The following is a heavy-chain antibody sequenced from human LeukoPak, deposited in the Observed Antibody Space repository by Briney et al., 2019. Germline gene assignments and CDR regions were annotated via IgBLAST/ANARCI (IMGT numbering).Heavy chain of an antibody. CDR3: ARGGYCSGGSCYGDAFDI. CDR2: MNPNSGNT. D-gene: IGHD2-15*01. Sequence: ASVKVSCKASGYTFTSYDINWVRQATGQGLEWMGWMNPNSGNTGYAQKFQGRVTMTRNTSISTAYMELSSLRSEDTAVYYCARGGYCSGGSCYGDAFDIWGQGKMVTVSS. J-gene: IGHJ3*02. CDR1: GYTFTSYD. V-gene: IGHV1-8*01.